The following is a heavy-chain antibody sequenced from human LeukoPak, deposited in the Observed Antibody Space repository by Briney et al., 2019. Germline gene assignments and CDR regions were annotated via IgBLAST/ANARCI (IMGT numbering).Heavy chain of an antibody. CDR1: GFTFSSYA. CDR3: ARRSPAVVVVAATRAYFDY. D-gene: IGHD2-15*01. Sequence: GSLRLSCAASGFTFSSYAMSWVRQPPGKGLEWIGEINHSGNTNYNPSLKSRVTISVDTSKNQFSLKLSSVTAADTAVYYCARRSPAVVVVAATRAYFDYWGQGTLVTVSS. V-gene: IGHV4-34*01. CDR2: INHSGNT. J-gene: IGHJ4*02.